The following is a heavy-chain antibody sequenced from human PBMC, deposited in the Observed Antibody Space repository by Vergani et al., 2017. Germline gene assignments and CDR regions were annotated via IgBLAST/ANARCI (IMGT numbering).Heavy chain of an antibody. Sequence: QVQLQESGPGLVKPSETLSLTCAVSGYSISSGYYWGWIRQPPGKGLEWIGSIYHSGSTYYNPSLKSRVTISVDTSKNQFSLKLSAVTAADTAVYYCARLGYCSSTSCYRWFDPWGQGTLVTVSS. CDR3: ARLGYCSSTSCYRWFDP. V-gene: IGHV4-38-2*01. CDR2: IYHSGST. J-gene: IGHJ5*02. CDR1: GYSISSGYY. D-gene: IGHD2-2*01.